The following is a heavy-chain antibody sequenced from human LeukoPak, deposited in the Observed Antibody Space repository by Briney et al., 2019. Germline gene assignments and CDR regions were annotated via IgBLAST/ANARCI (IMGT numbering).Heavy chain of an antibody. CDR1: GGSFSGYY. D-gene: IGHD3-10*01. Sequence: SETLSLTCAVYGGSFSGYYWSWIRQPPGKGLEWIGEINHSGSTNYNPYLKSRVTISVDTSKTQFSLKLSSVPAADTAVYYCAGEYGMDVWGQGTTVTVSS. CDR3: AGEYGMDV. CDR2: INHSGST. V-gene: IGHV4-34*01. J-gene: IGHJ6*02.